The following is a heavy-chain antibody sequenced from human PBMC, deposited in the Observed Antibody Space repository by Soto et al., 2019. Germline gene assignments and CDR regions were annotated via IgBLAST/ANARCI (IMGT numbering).Heavy chain of an antibody. CDR3: ARDPRILTGLDY. CDR1: GFTFSSCG. D-gene: IGHD3-9*01. V-gene: IGHV3-33*01. CDR2: IWYDGSNK. J-gene: IGHJ4*02. Sequence: PGGSLRLSCAASGFTFSSCGMHWVRQAPGKGLEWVAVIWYDGSNKYYADSVKGRFTISRDNSKNTLYLQMNSLRAEDTAVYYCARDPRILTGLDYWGQGTLVTVSS.